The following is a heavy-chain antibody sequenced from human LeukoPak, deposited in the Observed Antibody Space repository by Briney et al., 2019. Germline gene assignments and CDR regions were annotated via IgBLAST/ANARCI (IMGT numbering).Heavy chain of an antibody. CDR2: FDPEDGET. J-gene: IGHJ4*02. CDR3: ATVIGYYDSSGYYHY. D-gene: IGHD3-22*01. V-gene: IGHV1-24*01. Sequence: ASVKVSCKVSGYTLTELSMHWVRQAPGKGLEWMGGFDPEDGETIYAQKFQGTVTMTEDTSTDTAYVELSSLRSEDTAVYYCATVIGYYDSSGYYHYWGQGTLVTVSS. CDR1: GYTLTELS.